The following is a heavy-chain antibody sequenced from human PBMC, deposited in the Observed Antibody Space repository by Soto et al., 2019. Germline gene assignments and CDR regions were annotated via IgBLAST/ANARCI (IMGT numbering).Heavy chain of an antibody. J-gene: IGHJ6*02. Sequence: SQTLSLTCAISGDSVSSNTAAWNWIRQSPSRGLEWLGRTYYRSKWYNDYAVSVKSRITINPDTSKNQFSLQLNSVTPEDTAVYYCARVERSGVVEYYYYGMDVWGQGTTVTVSS. D-gene: IGHD2-21*01. CDR1: GDSVSSNTAA. CDR2: TYYRSKWYN. V-gene: IGHV6-1*01. CDR3: ARVERSGVVEYYYYGMDV.